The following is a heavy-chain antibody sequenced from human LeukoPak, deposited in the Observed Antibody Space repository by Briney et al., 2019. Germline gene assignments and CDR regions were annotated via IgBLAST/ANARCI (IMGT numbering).Heavy chain of an antibody. CDR2: IHYSKIT. CDR3: ARGRYSYGPQNYDYMDV. CDR1: GYSISSGFY. V-gene: IGHV4-38-2*02. Sequence: SETLSLTCTVSGYSISSGFYWGWIRQSPGKGLDWIGSIHYSKITFYNPSLKSRVTMSLDTSKNRFSLNLNSVTAADTAVYYCARGRYSYGPQNYDYMDVWGKGTTVTISS. J-gene: IGHJ6*03. D-gene: IGHD5-18*01.